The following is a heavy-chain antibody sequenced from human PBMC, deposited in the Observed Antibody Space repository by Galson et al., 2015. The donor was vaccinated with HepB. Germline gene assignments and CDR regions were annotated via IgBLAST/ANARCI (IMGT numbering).Heavy chain of an antibody. CDR3: AGTNGYSSGWYGATGGY. V-gene: IGHV3-7*01. J-gene: IGHJ4*02. CDR2: IKQDGSEK. D-gene: IGHD6-19*01. Sequence: SLRLSCAASGFTFSSYWMSWVRQAPGKGLEWVANIKQDGSEKYYVDSVKGRFTISRDNAKNSLYLQMNSLRAEDTAVYYCAGTNGYSSGWYGATGGYWGQGTLVTVSS. CDR1: GFTFSSYW.